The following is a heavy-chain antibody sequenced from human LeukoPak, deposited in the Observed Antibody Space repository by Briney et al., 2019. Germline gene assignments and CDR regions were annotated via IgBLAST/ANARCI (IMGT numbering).Heavy chain of an antibody. Sequence: ASVKVSCKVSGYTLTELSMHWVRQAPGKGLEWMGGFDPEDGETIYAQKFQGRVTMTEDTSTDTAYMELSSLRSEDTAVYYCASLQTWYSSSSGVDYWGQGTLVTVSS. V-gene: IGHV1-24*01. CDR3: ASLQTWYSSSSGVDY. D-gene: IGHD6-6*01. CDR1: GYTLTELS. CDR2: FDPEDGET. J-gene: IGHJ4*02.